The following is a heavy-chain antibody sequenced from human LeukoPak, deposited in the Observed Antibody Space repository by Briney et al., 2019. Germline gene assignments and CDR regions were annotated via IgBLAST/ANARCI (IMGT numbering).Heavy chain of an antibody. CDR2: IYYSGST. J-gene: IGHJ4*02. V-gene: IGHV4-59*08. CDR1: GGSISSYY. D-gene: IGHD5-12*01. CDR3: ARHGSRVMATIEDS. Sequence: SETLSLTCTVSGGSISSYYWSWSRQPPGKGLEWIGYIYYSGSTNYNPSLKGRVTISVDTSKNQFSLKLSSVTAADTAVYYCARHGSRVMATIEDSWGQGTLVTVSS.